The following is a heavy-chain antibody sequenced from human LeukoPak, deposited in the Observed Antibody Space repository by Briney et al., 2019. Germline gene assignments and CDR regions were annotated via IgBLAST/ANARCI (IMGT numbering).Heavy chain of an antibody. J-gene: IGHJ3*02. CDR1: GGSIGSYY. D-gene: IGHD3-3*01. CDR2: IYYSGGT. CDR3: ARQPITIFGVVTPWAFDI. Sequence: SETLSLTCTVSGGSIGSYYWSWIRQPPGKGLEWIGYIYYSGGTNYNPSLKSRVTISVDTSKNQFSLKLSSVTAADTAVYYCARQPITIFGVVTPWAFDIWGQGTMVTVSS. V-gene: IGHV4-59*08.